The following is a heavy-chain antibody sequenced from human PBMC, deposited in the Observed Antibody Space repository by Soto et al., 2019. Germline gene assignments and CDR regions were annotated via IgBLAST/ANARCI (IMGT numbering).Heavy chain of an antibody. J-gene: IGHJ6*02. D-gene: IGHD6-13*01. Sequence: PGGSLRLACAASGFTFSIYGMQWVRQAPGKGLEWVAVISYDGSNKYYADSVKGRFTISRDNSKNTLYLQMNSLRAEDTAVYYCAKVRRAQQLGDYYYYGMDVWGQGTTVTVSS. CDR3: AKVRRAQQLGDYYYYGMDV. V-gene: IGHV3-30*18. CDR2: ISYDGSNK. CDR1: GFTFSIYG.